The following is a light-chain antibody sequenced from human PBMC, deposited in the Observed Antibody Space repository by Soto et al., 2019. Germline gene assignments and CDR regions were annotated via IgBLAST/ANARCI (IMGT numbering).Light chain of an antibody. CDR3: QTWGTGYV. Sequence: QLVLTQSPSASASLGASVKLTSTLSSGHSSYAIAWHQQQPEKGPRYLMKLNSDGSHSKGDGIPDRFSGSSSGAERYLTISSLQSEDEADCYCQTWGTGYVFGTGTKLTVL. J-gene: IGLJ1*01. CDR2: LNSDGSH. CDR1: SGHSSYA. V-gene: IGLV4-69*01.